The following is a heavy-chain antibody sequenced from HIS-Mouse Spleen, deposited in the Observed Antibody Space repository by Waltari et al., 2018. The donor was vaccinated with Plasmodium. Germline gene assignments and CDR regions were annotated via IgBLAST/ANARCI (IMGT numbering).Heavy chain of an antibody. D-gene: IGHD1-26*01. Sequence: QLQLQESGPGLVKPSETLSLTCTVSGGSISSSSYYWGGIRQPPGKGLEWIGSIYYSGRTYYNPSLKSRVTISVDTSKNQFSLKLSSVTAADTAVYYCARRGGSYYYFDYWGQGTLVTVSS. CDR1: GGSISSSSYY. V-gene: IGHV4-39*01. CDR2: IYYSGRT. CDR3: ARRGGSYYYFDY. J-gene: IGHJ4*02.